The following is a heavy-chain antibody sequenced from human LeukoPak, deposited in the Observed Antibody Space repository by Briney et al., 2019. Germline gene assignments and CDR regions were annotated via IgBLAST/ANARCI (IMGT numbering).Heavy chain of an antibody. CDR2: IYYSGTT. CDR1: GGSISSYY. J-gene: IGHJ5*02. Sequence: SETLSLTCTVSGGSISSYYWTWIRQPPGKGLEWIGSIYYSGTTFYNPSLKSRLTISLDTSKNQFFLILGSVIVADTAVYYCARGKVPDPWGQGTLITVSS. CDR3: ARGKVPDP. D-gene: IGHD1-14*01. V-gene: IGHV4-30-4*08.